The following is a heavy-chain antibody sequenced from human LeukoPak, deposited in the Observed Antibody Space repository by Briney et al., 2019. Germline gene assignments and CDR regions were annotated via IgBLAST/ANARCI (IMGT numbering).Heavy chain of an antibody. D-gene: IGHD2-2*01. J-gene: IGHJ6*02. CDR1: GGSFSGYY. CDR2: INHSGST. Sequence: SETLSLTCAVYGGSFSGYYWSWIRQPPGKGLEWIGEINHSGSTNYNPSLKSRVTISVDTSNTQFSLKLSSVTAADTAVYYCARGRSPIVVVPAATGHYYYGMDVGGQGTTVTVSS. V-gene: IGHV4-34*01. CDR3: ARGRSPIVVVPAATGHYYYGMDV.